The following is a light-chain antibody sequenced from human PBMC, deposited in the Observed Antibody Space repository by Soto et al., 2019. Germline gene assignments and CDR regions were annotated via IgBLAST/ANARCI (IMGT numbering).Light chain of an antibody. CDR1: QSVSRSS. Sequence: EIVMTQSPATLSVSPGERATLSCRASQSVSRSSLAWYQQRPGQAPRLLIYGASSRATGIPDRFSGSGSGTDFTLTISRLEPEDFAVYYCQQNGSFPWTFGQGTKVDIK. V-gene: IGKV3-20*01. CDR3: QQNGSFPWT. CDR2: GAS. J-gene: IGKJ1*01.